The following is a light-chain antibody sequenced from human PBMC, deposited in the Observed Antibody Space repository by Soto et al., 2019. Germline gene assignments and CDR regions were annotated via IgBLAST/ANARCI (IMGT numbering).Light chain of an antibody. Sequence: EIVMTQSPATLSVSPGERATLSCRGSQSVSSNLAWYQQKPGQAPRLLIYGASTRATGIPARFSGSGCGTEFTLTIIRLEHQDFAVYYYRQHDISPWTFGQGTKVDNK. CDR2: GAS. CDR1: QSVSSN. CDR3: RQHDISPWT. V-gene: IGKV3-15*01. J-gene: IGKJ1*01.